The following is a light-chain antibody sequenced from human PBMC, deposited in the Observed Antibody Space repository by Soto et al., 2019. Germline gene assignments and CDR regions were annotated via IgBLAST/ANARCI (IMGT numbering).Light chain of an antibody. V-gene: IGKV3-15*01. J-gene: IGKJ4*01. CDR3: QQYNNWPLT. CDR2: GAS. Sequence: MTQSPSTLSASVGDRVTISCRASQSVNRWLAWYQQRPGKAPRLLIYGASTRATGIPARFSGSGSGTEFTLTISSLQSEDFAVYYCQQYNNWPLTFGGGTKVDIK. CDR1: QSVNRW.